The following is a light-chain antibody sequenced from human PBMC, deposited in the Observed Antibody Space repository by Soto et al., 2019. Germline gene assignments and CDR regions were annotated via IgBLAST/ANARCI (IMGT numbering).Light chain of an antibody. V-gene: IGLV2-8*01. Sequence: QSALTQPPSASGSPGQSVTISCTGTSSDVGGYNYVSWYQQHPGKAPKLLIYEVTERPSGVPDRFSGSKSGNTASLTVSGLQADDDADYYCSSYAGSNNWVFGGGTKLTVL. CDR1: SSDVGGYNY. CDR2: EVT. J-gene: IGLJ3*02. CDR3: SSYAGSNNWV.